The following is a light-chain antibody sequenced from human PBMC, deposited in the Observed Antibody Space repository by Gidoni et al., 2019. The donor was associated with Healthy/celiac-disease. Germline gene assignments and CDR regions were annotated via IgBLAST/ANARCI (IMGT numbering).Light chain of an antibody. CDR3: QQYGSSPVT. CDR1: QSVSSSY. Sequence: EIVLTQSPGTLSLSPGERATLSCRASQSVSSSYLAWYQQKPGQAPRLLIYGASSRATGIPDRFSGSGSGTDFTLTISRLEPEDFAVYYCQQYGSSPVTFGQXTKLEIK. J-gene: IGKJ2*01. V-gene: IGKV3-20*01. CDR2: GAS.